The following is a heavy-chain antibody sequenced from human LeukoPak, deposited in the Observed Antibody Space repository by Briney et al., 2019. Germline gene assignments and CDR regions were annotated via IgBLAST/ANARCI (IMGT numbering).Heavy chain of an antibody. J-gene: IGHJ6*02. D-gene: IGHD6-6*01. Sequence: GGSLRLSCAASGFTFSSNYMSWVRQAPGKGLEWVSVAYSGGITYYLDSVKGRFTVSRDNAKNTLYLQMNSLRAGDTAVYYCARAPPYSSASWGYYGMDVWGQGTTVTVSS. V-gene: IGHV3-53*01. CDR2: AYSGGIT. CDR1: GFTFSSNY. CDR3: ARAPPYSSASWGYYGMDV.